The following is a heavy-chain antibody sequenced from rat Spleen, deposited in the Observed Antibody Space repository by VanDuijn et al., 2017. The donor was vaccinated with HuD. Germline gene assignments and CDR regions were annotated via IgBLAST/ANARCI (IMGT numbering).Heavy chain of an antibody. V-gene: IGHV5-17*01. CDR1: GFTFSDFV. J-gene: IGHJ3*01. CDR3: ATTPGRPFAY. D-gene: IGHD5-1*01. CDR2: SIYDGSSI. Sequence: EVQLVESDGGLVQPGRSLKLSCAASGFTFSDFVMAWVRQAPKKGLEWVATSIYDGSSIYYRDSVKGRFTISRDNAKSTLYLQMDSLRSEDTATYYCATTPGRPFAYWGQGTLVTVSS.